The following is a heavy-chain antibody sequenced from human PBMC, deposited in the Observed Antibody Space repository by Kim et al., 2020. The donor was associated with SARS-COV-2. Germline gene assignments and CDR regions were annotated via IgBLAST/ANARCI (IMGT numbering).Heavy chain of an antibody. CDR2: INHSGST. J-gene: IGHJ6*01. D-gene: IGHD2-2*01. CDR1: GGSFSGYY. CDR3: ARATIVVVPAALGLGYYY. V-gene: IGHV4-34*01. Sequence: SETLSLTCAVYGGSFSGYYWSWIRQPPGKGLEWIGEINHSGSTNYNPSLKSRVTISVDTSKNQSTLKLSSVTAADTAVYYCARATIVVVPAALGLGYYY.